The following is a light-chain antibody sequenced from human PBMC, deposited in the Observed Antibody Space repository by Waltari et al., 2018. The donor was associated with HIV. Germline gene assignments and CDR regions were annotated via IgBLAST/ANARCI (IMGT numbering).Light chain of an antibody. J-gene: IGKJ4*01. CDR1: QSISSY. CDR2: AAS. CDR3: QQSYSTPPLLT. V-gene: IGKV1-39*01. Sequence: DIQMTQSPSSLSASVGDRVTITCRASQSISSYLNWYQQKPGKAPKLLIDAASSLQSGVPSRFSGSGSGTDFTLTISSLQPEDFATYYCQQSYSTPPLLTFGGGTKVEIK.